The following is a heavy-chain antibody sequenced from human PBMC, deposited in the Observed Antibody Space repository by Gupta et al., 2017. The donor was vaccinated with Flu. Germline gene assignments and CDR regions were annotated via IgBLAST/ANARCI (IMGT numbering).Heavy chain of an antibody. J-gene: IGHJ4*02. CDR1: GGSISSGGYH. Sequence: QLQLPESGLGLVKPSQTMSLTCSVFGGSISSGGYHWSLLRLHPAKGLEAIGPLGNRGGTYYVPSLESRVTISMDTSKNQFSLKLSSVTAADTAIYYCARATLEQQLGHWGQGTLVTVSS. CDR2: LGNRGGT. V-gene: IGHV4-31*03. CDR3: ARATLEQQLGH. D-gene: IGHD6-13*01.